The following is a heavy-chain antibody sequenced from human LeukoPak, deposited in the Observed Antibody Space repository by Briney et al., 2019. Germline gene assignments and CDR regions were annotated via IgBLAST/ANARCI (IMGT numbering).Heavy chain of an antibody. Sequence: GGSLRLSCAASGFTFASHSMNWVRQAPGKGLEWVSPISGDSTYIYNAGSVKGRFTISRDNAQASLYLQMISLRADDTAVYYCARVSGRLERQSDLDYWGQGTLVIVSS. D-gene: IGHD1-1*01. V-gene: IGHV3-21*01. CDR2: ISGDSTYI. CDR1: GFTFASHS. CDR3: ARVSGRLERQSDLDY. J-gene: IGHJ4*02.